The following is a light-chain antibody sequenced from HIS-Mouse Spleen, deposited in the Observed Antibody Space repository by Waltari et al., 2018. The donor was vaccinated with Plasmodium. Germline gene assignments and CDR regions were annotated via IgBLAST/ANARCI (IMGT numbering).Light chain of an antibody. Sequence: EIVMTQSPATLSVSPGERATLSCRASQSVSRNLACYHQKPGQAPRLLIYGASTRATGIPARFSGSGSGTEFTLTISSLQSEDFAVYYCQQYNNWSFTFGPGTKVDIK. CDR2: GAS. CDR1: QSVSRN. J-gene: IGKJ3*01. CDR3: QQYNNWSFT. V-gene: IGKV3-15*01.